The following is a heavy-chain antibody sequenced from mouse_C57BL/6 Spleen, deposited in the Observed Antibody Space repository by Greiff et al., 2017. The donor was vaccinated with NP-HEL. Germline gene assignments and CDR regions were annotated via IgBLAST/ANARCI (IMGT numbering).Heavy chain of an antibody. J-gene: IGHJ3*01. V-gene: IGHV1-18*01. Sequence: VQLQESGPELVKPGASVKIPCKASGYTFTDYNMDWVKQSHGKSLEWIGDINPNNGGTNYNQKFKGKATLTVDKSTSTAYMELRSLTSEDTAVYYCARGDWGGFAYWGQGTLVTVSA. CDR3: ARGDWGGFAY. CDR1: GYTFTDYN. D-gene: IGHD4-1*01. CDR2: INPNNGGT.